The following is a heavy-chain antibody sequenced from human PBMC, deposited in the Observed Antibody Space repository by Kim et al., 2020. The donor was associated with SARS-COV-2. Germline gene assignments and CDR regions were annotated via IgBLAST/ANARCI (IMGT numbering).Heavy chain of an antibody. Sequence: RFTISRDNAKNSLYLKMNSLRAEDTAVYYCAREPPYSSGWYRYYYGMDVWGQGTTVTVSS. V-gene: IGHV3-11*01. J-gene: IGHJ6*02. D-gene: IGHD6-19*01. CDR3: AREPPYSSGWYRYYYGMDV.